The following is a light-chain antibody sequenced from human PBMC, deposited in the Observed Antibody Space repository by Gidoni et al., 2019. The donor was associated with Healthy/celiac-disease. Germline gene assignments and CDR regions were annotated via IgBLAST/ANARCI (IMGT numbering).Light chain of an antibody. J-gene: IGLJ2*01. V-gene: IGLV3-1*01. Sequence: SYELTQPPSVSVSPGQTASITCSGDKLGDKYACWYPHKPAQSPLLVIYQYSKRPSGSPERFSGSNSGNTATLIISGTQAMDESDYYCQAWDSSILVVFGGGTKLTVL. CDR1: KLGDKY. CDR2: QYS. CDR3: QAWDSSILVV.